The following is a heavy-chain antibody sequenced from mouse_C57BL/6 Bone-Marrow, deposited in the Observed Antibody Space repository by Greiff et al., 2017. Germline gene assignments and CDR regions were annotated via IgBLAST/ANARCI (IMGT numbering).Heavy chain of an antibody. J-gene: IGHJ2*01. CDR2: IYPGGGYT. CDR1: GYTFINFW. V-gene: IGHV1-63*01. D-gene: IGHD2-3*01. CDR3: ARLDGYSYFDY. Sequence: VMLVESGAELVRPGTSVKMSCQASGYTFINFWIGWAKQRPGHGLELIGDIYPGGGYTNYNEKFKCKATLTADNSSSTAYMQFSSLTSAYSAIYYCARLDGYSYFDYWGQGTTLTVSS.